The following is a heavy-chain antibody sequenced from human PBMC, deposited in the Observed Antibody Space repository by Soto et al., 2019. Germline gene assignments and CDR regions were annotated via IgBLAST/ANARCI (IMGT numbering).Heavy chain of an antibody. CDR2: IIPIFGTA. Sequence: SVTVSCKASGGTFSSYAISWVWQAPGQGLEWMGGIIPIFGTANYAQKFQGRVTITADESTSTAYMELSSLRSEDTAVYYCARDPIPGDMIVNYGMDVWGQGTTVTVSS. CDR3: ARDPIPGDMIVNYGMDV. V-gene: IGHV1-69*13. CDR1: GGTFSSYA. J-gene: IGHJ6*02. D-gene: IGHD3-22*01.